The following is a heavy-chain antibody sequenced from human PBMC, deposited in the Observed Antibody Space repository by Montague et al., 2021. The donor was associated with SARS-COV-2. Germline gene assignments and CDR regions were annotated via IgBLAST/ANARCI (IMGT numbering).Heavy chain of an antibody. Sequence: SLRLSCAASGFTFSSYAMHWVRQAPGKGLEWVAVISYDGSIKYYADSVKGRFTISRDNSKNTLYLQMNSLRAEDTAVYYCARDRRYYDSSVYPGVAYNWFDPWGQGTLVTVSS. CDR2: ISYDGSIK. J-gene: IGHJ5*02. CDR3: ARDRRYYDSSVYPGVAYNWFDP. D-gene: IGHD3-22*01. CDR1: GFTFSSYA. V-gene: IGHV3-30-3*01.